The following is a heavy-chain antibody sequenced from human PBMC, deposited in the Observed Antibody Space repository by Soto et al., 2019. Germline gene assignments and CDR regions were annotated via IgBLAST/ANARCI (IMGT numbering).Heavy chain of an antibody. CDR3: AKDYVRLQDIVVVPAQVYYYYGMDV. J-gene: IGHJ6*02. D-gene: IGHD2-2*01. CDR1: GFTFSSYA. V-gene: IGHV3-23*01. Sequence: GGSLRLSCAASGFTFSSYAMSWVRQAPGKGLEWVSAISGSGGSTYYADSVKGRFTISRDNSKNTLYLQMNSLRAEDTAVYYCAKDYVRLQDIVVVPAQVYYYYGMDVWGQGTTVTVSS. CDR2: ISGSGGST.